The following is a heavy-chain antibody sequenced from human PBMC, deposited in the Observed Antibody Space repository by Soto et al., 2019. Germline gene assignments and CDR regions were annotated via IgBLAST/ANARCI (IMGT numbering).Heavy chain of an antibody. D-gene: IGHD6-25*01. CDR1: GFTFRSYA. CDR2: ISGSGIST. CDR3: AKEPAAPYGYYDL. J-gene: IGHJ2*01. V-gene: IGHV3-23*01. Sequence: DVQLLESGGGLVQPGGSLRLSCAASGFTFRSYAMSWVRQAPGKGLEWVSGISGSGISTHYADSVKGRFTVSRDNSKTTQCLQVTRLGAKETAVKTCAKEPAAPYGYYDLGGRATLVTVSS.